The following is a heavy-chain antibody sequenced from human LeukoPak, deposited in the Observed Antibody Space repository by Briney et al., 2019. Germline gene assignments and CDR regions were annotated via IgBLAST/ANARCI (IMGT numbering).Heavy chain of an antibody. CDR3: ITNSGSSWRGY. CDR1: GLTFSNAW. D-gene: IGHD1-26*01. V-gene: IGHV3-15*01. CDR2: IKSKTDGGTI. J-gene: IGHJ4*02. Sequence: PGGSLRLSCAASGLTFSNAWMSWVRQAPGKGLEWVGRIKSKTDGGTIEYAAPVKGRFTISRDDAKNTLFQQINSLKTEDTAVYYCITNSGSSWRGYWGQGTLVTVSS.